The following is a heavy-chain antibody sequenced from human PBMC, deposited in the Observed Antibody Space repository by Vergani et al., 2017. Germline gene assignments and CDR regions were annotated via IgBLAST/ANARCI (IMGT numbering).Heavy chain of an antibody. CDR2: ISGHGDRT. CDR1: GFTFSSYA. D-gene: IGHD6-13*01. V-gene: IGHV3-23*01. J-gene: IGHJ3*02. CDR3: ARDRGSSWYSNAFDI. Sequence: EVQLLESGGNLIQPGGSLRLSCGASGFTFSSYAMTWVRLATGKGLQWVSAISGHGDRTYYADSVKGRFTISRDNAKNSLYLQMNSLRAEDTAVYYCARDRGSSWYSNAFDIWGQGTMVTVSS.